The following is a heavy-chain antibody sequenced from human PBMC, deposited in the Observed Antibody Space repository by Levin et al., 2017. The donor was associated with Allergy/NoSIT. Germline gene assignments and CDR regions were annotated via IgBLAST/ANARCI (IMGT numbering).Heavy chain of an antibody. CDR3: ARDDVAAAGILDY. D-gene: IGHD6-13*01. V-gene: IGHV3-30-3*01. Sequence: LSLTCAASGFTFSSYAMHWVRQAPGKGLEWVAVISYDGSNKYYADSVKGRFTISRDNSKNTLYLQMNSLRAEDTAVYYCARDDVAAAGILDYWGQGTLVTVSS. CDR2: ISYDGSNK. CDR1: GFTFSSYA. J-gene: IGHJ4*02.